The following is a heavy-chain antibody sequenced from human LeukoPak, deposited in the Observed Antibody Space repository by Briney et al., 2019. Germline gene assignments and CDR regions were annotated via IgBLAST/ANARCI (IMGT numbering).Heavy chain of an antibody. Sequence: ASVKVSCEASGYTFTSYGISWVRQAPGQGLEWMGWISAYNGNTNYAQKLQGRVTMTTDTSTSTAYMELRSLRSDDTAVYYCARLRRQHCTNGVCYTGGNWFDPWGQGTLVTVSS. CDR3: ARLRRQHCTNGVCYTGGNWFDP. V-gene: IGHV1-18*01. D-gene: IGHD2-8*01. J-gene: IGHJ5*02. CDR1: GYTFTSYG. CDR2: ISAYNGNT.